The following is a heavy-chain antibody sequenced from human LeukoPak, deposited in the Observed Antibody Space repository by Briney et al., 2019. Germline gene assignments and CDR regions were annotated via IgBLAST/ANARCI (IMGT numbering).Heavy chain of an antibody. CDR3: ARDPSGGSYYYGMDV. V-gene: IGHV3-33*01. CDR1: GFTFSSYG. CDR2: IWFDGSYK. J-gene: IGHJ6*02. Sequence: QAGGSLRRYCAASGFTFSSYGMHWVRKAPGNGLEWVAVIWFDGSYKYYADTVKGRFTISRDNSKNTLYLQMSSLRAEDTALYFCARDPSGGSYYYGMDVWGQGTTVTVSS. D-gene: IGHD2-15*01.